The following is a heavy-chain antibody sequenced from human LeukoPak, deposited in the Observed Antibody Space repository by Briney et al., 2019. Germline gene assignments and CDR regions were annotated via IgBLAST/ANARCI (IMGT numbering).Heavy chain of an antibody. CDR3: AKGRGIAARPDYFDY. CDR1: GFTFSSYA. Sequence: AGSLRLSCAASGFTFSSYAMNWVRQAPGVGLEWVSAISGSGGSTYHADSVKGRFTISRDNSKNTLFLQMNSLRAEGAAVYYCAKGRGIAARPDYFDYWGQGTLVTVSS. D-gene: IGHD6-6*01. V-gene: IGHV3-23*01. J-gene: IGHJ4*02. CDR2: ISGSGGST.